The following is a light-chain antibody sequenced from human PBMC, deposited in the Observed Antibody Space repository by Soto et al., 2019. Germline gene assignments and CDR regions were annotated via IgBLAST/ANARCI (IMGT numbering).Light chain of an antibody. V-gene: IGKV1-39*01. CDR1: QSISTY. J-gene: IGKJ5*01. CDR3: QQYHSSPYT. CDR2: ATS. Sequence: DIQMTQSPSSLSASVGDRVTITCRASQSISTYLIWYQQKPGKAPKLLIYATSSLQSGVPSRFSGSGSGTEFTLTISSLQPDDFATYYCQQYHSSPYTFGQGTRLEIK.